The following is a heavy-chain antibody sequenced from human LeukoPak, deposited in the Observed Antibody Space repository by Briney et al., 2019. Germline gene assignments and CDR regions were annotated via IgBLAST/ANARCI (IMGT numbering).Heavy chain of an antibody. CDR1: GFTFSSYW. CDR2: IKPDGSEK. Sequence: GGSLRLSCAASGFTFSSYWMSWVRWSPGKGLEWVANIKPDGSEKYFMDSVKGRFTISRDNAKNALYLEMNSLRAEDTAEYFCARERMYSGSGSTYPYYDYWGQGTLVTVSS. V-gene: IGHV3-7*01. D-gene: IGHD3-10*01. CDR3: ARERMYSGSGSTYPYYDY. J-gene: IGHJ4*02.